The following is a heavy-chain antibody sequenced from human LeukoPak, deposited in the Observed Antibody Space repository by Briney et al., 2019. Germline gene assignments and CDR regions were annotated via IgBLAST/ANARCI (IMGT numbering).Heavy chain of an antibody. CDR2: ISSSSSYI. D-gene: IGHD2-15*01. V-gene: IGHV3-21*01. J-gene: IGHJ4*02. Sequence: GGSLRLFCGASGFTFSSYSMNWVRQAPGKGLEWVSSISSSSSYIYYADSVKGRFTISRDNAKNSLYLQMNSLRAEDTAVYYCASSYCSGGSCYAFDYWGQGTLVTVSS. CDR3: ASSYCSGGSCYAFDY. CDR1: GFTFSSYS.